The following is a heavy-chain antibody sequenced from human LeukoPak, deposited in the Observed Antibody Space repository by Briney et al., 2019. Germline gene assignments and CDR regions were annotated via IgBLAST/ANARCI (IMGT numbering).Heavy chain of an antibody. V-gene: IGHV3-30-3*01. CDR2: ISYDGSNK. Sequence: GGSLRLSCAASGFTFSSYAMHWVRQAPGKGLEWVAVISYDGSNKYYADSVKGRFTISRDNPKNTLYLQMNSLRAEDTAVYYCAREGCSSTSCYLLYYYYGMDVWGQGTTVTVSS. CDR3: AREGCSSTSCYLLYYYYGMDV. J-gene: IGHJ6*02. CDR1: GFTFSSYA. D-gene: IGHD2-2*01.